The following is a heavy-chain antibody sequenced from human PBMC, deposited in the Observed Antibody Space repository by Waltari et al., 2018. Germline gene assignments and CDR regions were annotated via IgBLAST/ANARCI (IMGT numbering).Heavy chain of an antibody. D-gene: IGHD5-18*01. Sequence: EVQLLESGGGLVQPGGSLRLSCAASGFTFSSYAMSWVRQAPGKGVEWVSAVSGSGGSTYYADSVKGRFTISRDNSKNTLYLQMNSLRAEDTAVYYCAKEGSGYSYADYWGQGTLVTVSS. V-gene: IGHV3-23*01. CDR3: AKEGSGYSYADY. CDR1: GFTFSSYA. CDR2: VSGSGGST. J-gene: IGHJ4*02.